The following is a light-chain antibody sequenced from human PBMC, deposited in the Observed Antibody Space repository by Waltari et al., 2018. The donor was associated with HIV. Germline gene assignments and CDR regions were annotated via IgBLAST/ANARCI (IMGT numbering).Light chain of an antibody. Sequence: EIVLTQSPATLSLSPGERATLSCRASQNVGRYLFWYQQKPGQSPRLLMYDASNRATGIPARFSGSGSGTDFTLTISSLEPEDFAVYYCQHRSSWPLYTFGQGTNLEIK. CDR2: DAS. CDR3: QHRSSWPLYT. V-gene: IGKV3-11*01. CDR1: QNVGRY. J-gene: IGKJ2*01.